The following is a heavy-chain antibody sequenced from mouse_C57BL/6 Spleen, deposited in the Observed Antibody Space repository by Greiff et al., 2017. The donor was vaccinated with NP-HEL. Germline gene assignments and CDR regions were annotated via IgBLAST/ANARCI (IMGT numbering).Heavy chain of an antibody. CDR1: GYTFTDYE. CDR2: IDPETGGT. CDR3: TRYYYGSLYYFDD. Sequence: QVQLKESGAELVRPGASVTLSCKASGYTFTDYEMHWVKQTPVHGLEWIGAIDPETGGTAYNQKFKGKAILTADKSSSTAYMELRSLTSEDSAVYYCTRYYYGSLYYFDDWGQGTTLTVSS. V-gene: IGHV1-15*01. J-gene: IGHJ2*01. D-gene: IGHD1-1*01.